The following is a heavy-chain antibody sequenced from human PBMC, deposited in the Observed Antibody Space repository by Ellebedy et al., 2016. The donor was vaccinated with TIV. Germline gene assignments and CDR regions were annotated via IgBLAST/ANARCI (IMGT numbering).Heavy chain of an antibody. Sequence: AASVKVSCKASGYTFTSYGTSWVRQAPGQGLEWMGWISAYNGNTNYAQKLQGRVTMTTDTSTSTAYMELRSLRSDDTAVYYCARSEGYYYYYYGMDVWGQGTTVTVSS. V-gene: IGHV1-18*01. CDR1: GYTFTSYG. CDR3: ARSEGYYYYYYGMDV. CDR2: ISAYNGNT. J-gene: IGHJ6*02.